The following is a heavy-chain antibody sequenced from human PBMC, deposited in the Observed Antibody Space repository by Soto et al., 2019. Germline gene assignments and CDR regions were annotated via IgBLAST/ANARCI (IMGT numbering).Heavy chain of an antibody. CDR1: GYTFTGYY. V-gene: IGHV1-2*02. D-gene: IGHD3-10*01. J-gene: IGHJ4*02. CDR3: ARGVGLRFGETFDY. CDR2: INPNSGGT. Sequence: GASVKVSCKASGYTFTGYYMHWVRQAPGQGLEWMGWINPNSGGTNYAQKFQGRVTMTRDTSISTAYMELSRLRSDDTAVYYCARGVGLRFGETFDYWGQGTLVTVSS.